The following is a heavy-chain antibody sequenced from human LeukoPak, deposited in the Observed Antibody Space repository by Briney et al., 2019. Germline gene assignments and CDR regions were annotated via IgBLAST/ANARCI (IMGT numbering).Heavy chain of an antibody. V-gene: IGHV6-1*01. Sequence: SQTLSLTCAISGDSVSSNSAAWNWIRQSPSRGLEWLGRTYYRSEWYKDYAVSVKSRITINADTSKNQFSLQLSSMTPEDTAVYYCTRDGGGGSWNYFDYWGQGTLVTVSS. J-gene: IGHJ4*02. CDR1: GDSVSSNSAA. CDR3: TRDGGGGSWNYFDY. CDR2: TYYRSEWYK. D-gene: IGHD2-15*01.